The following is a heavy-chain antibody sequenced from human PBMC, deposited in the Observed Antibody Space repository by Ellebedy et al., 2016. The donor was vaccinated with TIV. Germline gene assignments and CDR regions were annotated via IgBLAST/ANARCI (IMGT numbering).Heavy chain of an antibody. Sequence: AASVKVSCKVSGYILTELSMHWVRQAPGKGLEWMGGFDPEDGETIYAQKFQGRITMTEDTSTDTAYMELSSLRSDDTAVYYCATAVTPQWPDESGSYFLHYNGLDVWGQGTTVTVSS. CDR1: GYILTELS. CDR3: ATAVTPQWPDESGSYFLHYNGLDV. CDR2: FDPEDGET. J-gene: IGHJ6*02. V-gene: IGHV1-24*01. D-gene: IGHD1-26*01.